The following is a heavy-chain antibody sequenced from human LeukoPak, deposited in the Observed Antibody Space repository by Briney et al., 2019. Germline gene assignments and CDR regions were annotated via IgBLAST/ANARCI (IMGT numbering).Heavy chain of an antibody. V-gene: IGHV1-3*01. D-gene: IGHD3-10*01. CDR2: INAGNGNT. CDR1: GYTFTSYA. J-gene: IGHJ5*02. Sequence: GASVKVSCKASGYTFTSYAMHWVRQAPGQRLEWMGWINAGNGNTKYSQKFQGRVTITRDTSASTAYMELSSLRSEDTAVYYCARVPTGSGSYYPWGQGTLVTVSS. CDR3: ARVPTGSGSYYP.